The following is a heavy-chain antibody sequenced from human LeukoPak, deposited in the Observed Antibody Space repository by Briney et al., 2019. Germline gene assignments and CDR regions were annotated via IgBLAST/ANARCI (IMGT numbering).Heavy chain of an antibody. J-gene: IGHJ6*03. Sequence: GGSLRLSCAASGFTFSSYWMSWVRQAPGKGLEWVAFIRNDGSNKYYADSVKGRFTISRDNSKNTLYLQMNSLRAEDTAVYYCARGRGRLGIVATMPYYMDVWGKGTTVTVSS. CDR3: ARGRGRLGIVATMPYYMDV. V-gene: IGHV3-30*02. CDR2: IRNDGSNK. D-gene: IGHD5-12*01. CDR1: GFTFSSYW.